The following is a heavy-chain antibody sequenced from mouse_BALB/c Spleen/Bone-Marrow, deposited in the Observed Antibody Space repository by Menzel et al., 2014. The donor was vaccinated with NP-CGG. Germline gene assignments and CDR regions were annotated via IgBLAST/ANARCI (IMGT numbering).Heavy chain of an antibody. CDR3: ARGRGWYLDY. V-gene: IGHV1-80*01. CDR1: GYAISSYW. J-gene: IGHJ2*01. Sequence: QVQLQQPGAELVRPGSSVKISCKASGYAISSYWMNWVKQRPGQGLERIGQIYPGDGDTNYNGKFKGKATLTADKSSSTAYMQISSLTSEDSAVYFCARGRGWYLDYWGQGTTLTVSS. D-gene: IGHD2-3*01. CDR2: IYPGDGDT.